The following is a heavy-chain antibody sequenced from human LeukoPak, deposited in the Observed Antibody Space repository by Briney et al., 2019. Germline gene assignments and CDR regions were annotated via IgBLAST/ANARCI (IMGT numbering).Heavy chain of an antibody. J-gene: IGHJ6*02. CDR1: GFTFSSYG. Sequence: GGSLRLSCAASGFTFSSYGMHWVRQAPGKGLEWVAVIWYDGSNKYYADSVKGRFTISRDNSKNTLYLQMNSLRAEDTAVYYCARDRVAVAVPGPYYYCYGMDVWGQGTTVTVSS. CDR3: ARDRVAVAVPGPYYYCYGMDV. D-gene: IGHD6-19*01. CDR2: IWYDGSNK. V-gene: IGHV3-33*01.